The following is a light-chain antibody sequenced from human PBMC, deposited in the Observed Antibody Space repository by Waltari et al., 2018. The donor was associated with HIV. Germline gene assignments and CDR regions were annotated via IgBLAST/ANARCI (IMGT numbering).Light chain of an antibody. CDR3: SSYTSSITYV. Sequence: QSALTQPASVSGSPGQSITISCTGTSNDIGSSNYVSWHQHLPGEAPQLSIHDVSDRPSGISNRFAGSKSGNTASLTISGLQTEDEADYYCSSYTSSITYVFGSGTRVTVL. CDR2: DVS. V-gene: IGLV2-14*01. CDR1: SNDIGSSNY. J-gene: IGLJ1*01.